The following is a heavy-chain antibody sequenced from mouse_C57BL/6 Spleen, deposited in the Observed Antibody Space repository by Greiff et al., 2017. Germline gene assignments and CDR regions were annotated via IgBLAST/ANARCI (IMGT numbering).Heavy chain of an antibody. Sequence: EVQLQESGPGLVKPSQSLSLTCSVTGYSITSGYYWNWLRQFPGNKLEWMGYISYDGSNNYNPSLKNRISITRDTSKNQFFLKLNSVTTEDTATYYCAREGGTDYWGQGTTLTVSS. CDR3: AREGGTDY. J-gene: IGHJ2*01. D-gene: IGHD3-3*01. CDR1: GYSITSGYY. V-gene: IGHV3-6*01. CDR2: ISYDGSN.